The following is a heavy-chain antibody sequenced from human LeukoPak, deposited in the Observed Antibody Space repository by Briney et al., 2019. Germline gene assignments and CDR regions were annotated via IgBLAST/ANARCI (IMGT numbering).Heavy chain of an antibody. CDR2: ISPGDSDT. CDR1: GYSFTTYR. J-gene: IGHJ3*02. V-gene: IGHV5-51*01. D-gene: IGHD4-17*01. CDR3: ARRSSPGDYGDYEDAFDI. Sequence: GESLKISCKGSGYSFTTYRIGWVRQMPGKGLEWMGVISPGDSDTRYSPSFQGQVTISADKSISTAYLQWSSLKASDTAMYYCARRSSPGDYGDYEDAFDIWGQGTMVTVSS.